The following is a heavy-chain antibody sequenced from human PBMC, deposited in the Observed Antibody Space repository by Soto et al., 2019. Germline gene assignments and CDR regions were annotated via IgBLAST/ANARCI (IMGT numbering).Heavy chain of an antibody. Sequence: GGSLTLSCAASGFTFSNAWVSWVRQAPGQGLEWVGRIISNTDGGTTDYAAPVQGRFTISRDDSKNTLYLQMNSLKTEDTAADYCTADPGGLLWFGELLDRKNVWGQGTTVTVSS. CDR3: TADPGGLLWFGELLDRKNV. CDR2: IISNTDGGTT. J-gene: IGHJ6*02. V-gene: IGHV3-15*01. D-gene: IGHD3-10*01. CDR1: GFTFSNAW.